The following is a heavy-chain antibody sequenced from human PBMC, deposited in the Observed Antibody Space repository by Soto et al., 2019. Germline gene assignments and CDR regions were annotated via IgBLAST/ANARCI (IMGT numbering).Heavy chain of an antibody. D-gene: IGHD3-10*01. CDR3: ARVGQSFRHYYMDV. V-gene: IGHV1-18*01. J-gene: IGHJ6*03. CDR2: ISAYNGNT. Sequence: GQGLEWMGWISAYNGNTNYAQKLQGRVTMTTDTSTSTAYMELRSLRSDDTAVYYCARVGQSFRHYYMDVWGKGTTVTVSS.